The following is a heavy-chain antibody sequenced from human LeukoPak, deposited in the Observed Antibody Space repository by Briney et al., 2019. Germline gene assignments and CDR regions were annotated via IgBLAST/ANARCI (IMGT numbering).Heavy chain of an antibody. Sequence: PGGSLRLSCAASGFTVSSNNMTWVRQAPGKGLEWVSLIYAGGNTYYADSVKGRFTISRDNSKNTLCLQMNSLRDKDTAVYYCAKGQLEYSFDYWGQGTLVTASS. V-gene: IGHV3-66*01. CDR3: AKGQLEYSFDY. CDR2: IYAGGNT. J-gene: IGHJ4*02. D-gene: IGHD2/OR15-2a*01. CDR1: GFTVSSNN.